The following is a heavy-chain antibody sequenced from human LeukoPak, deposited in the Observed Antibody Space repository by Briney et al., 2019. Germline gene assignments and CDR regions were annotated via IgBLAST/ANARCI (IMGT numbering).Heavy chain of an antibody. Sequence: GGSLRLSCAASGFTFSSYEMNWVRQAPGKGLEWAAYISSSGSTIYYADSVKGRFTISRVNAKNSLYLQMNSLRAEDTAVYYCAELGISMIGGVWGKGTTVTISS. CDR3: AELGISMIGGV. V-gene: IGHV3-48*03. CDR2: ISSSGSTI. D-gene: IGHD3-10*02. J-gene: IGHJ6*04. CDR1: GFTFSSYE.